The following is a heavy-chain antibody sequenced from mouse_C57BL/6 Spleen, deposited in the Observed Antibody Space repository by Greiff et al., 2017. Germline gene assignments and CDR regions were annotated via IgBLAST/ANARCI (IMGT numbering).Heavy chain of an antibody. D-gene: IGHD2-1*01. CDR3: ARRSYGNAAWFAY. Sequence: DVQLQESGGDLVKPGGSLKLSCAASGFTFSSYGMSWVRQTPDKRLEWVATISSGGSYTYYPDSVKGRFTISRDNAKNTLYLQMGSLKSEDTAMYYCARRSYGNAAWFAYWGQGTLVTVSA. CDR2: ISSGGSYT. CDR1: GFTFSSYG. J-gene: IGHJ3*01. V-gene: IGHV5-6*01.